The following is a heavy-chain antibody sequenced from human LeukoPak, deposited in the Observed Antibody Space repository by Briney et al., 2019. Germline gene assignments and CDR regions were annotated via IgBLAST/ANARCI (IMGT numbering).Heavy chain of an antibody. CDR1: GGTFSTSA. CDR2: IIPVLNIT. Sequence: SVKVSCKTSGGTFSTSAITWVRQAPGQGLEWMGRIIPVLNITTNAQRFQGRVTITADTSTSTVYMELSSLRSEETAVYYCARDQGLTAPPPYGLDVWGQGTTVIVSS. V-gene: IGHV1-69*04. CDR3: ARDQGLTAPPPYGLDV. D-gene: IGHD5-18*01. J-gene: IGHJ6*02.